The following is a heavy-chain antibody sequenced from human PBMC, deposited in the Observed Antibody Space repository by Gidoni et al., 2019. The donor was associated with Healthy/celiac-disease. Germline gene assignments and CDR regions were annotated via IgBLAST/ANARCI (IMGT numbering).Heavy chain of an antibody. V-gene: IGHV3-30*02. CDR2: IRYDGSNK. CDR3: AKDGGLYSSSSEYFQH. D-gene: IGHD6-6*01. Sequence: QVQLVESGGGVVQPGGSLRLSCAASGFTFSSYGMHWVRQAPGKGLEWVAFIRYDGSNKYYADSVKGRFTISRDNSKNTLYLQMNSLRAEDTAVYYCAKDGGLYSSSSEYFQHWGQGTLVTVSS. J-gene: IGHJ1*01. CDR1: GFTFSSYG.